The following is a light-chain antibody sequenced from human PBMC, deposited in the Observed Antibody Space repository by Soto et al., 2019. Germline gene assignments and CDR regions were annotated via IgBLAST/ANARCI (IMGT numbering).Light chain of an antibody. Sequence: EIVLTQSPGTLSLSPGERATLSCETSQSRGSNFLAWYQHKPGQAPRLLIYASSNRATGIPDRLSGSESGTEFTLTINRMEPEDSAVYYCQLYGISPHFGQGTRLEIK. CDR3: QLYGISPH. V-gene: IGKV3-20*01. J-gene: IGKJ5*01. CDR2: ASS. CDR1: QSRGSNF.